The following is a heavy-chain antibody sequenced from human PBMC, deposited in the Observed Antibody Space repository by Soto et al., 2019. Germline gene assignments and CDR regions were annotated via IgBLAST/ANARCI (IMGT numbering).Heavy chain of an antibody. CDR2: ISYEGSNK. D-gene: IGHD3-9*01. J-gene: IGHJ4*02. CDR1: GFTFSSYA. Sequence: QVQLVESGGGVVQPGRSLRLSCAASGFTFSSYAMQWVRQAPGKGLEGVAVISYEGSNKYYADSVKGRFTISRDNSKNTLYLQMNSLRAEDTALYYCAKDGPRRSTGYSFDYWGQGPLATVSS. V-gene: IGHV3-30-3*02. CDR3: AKDGPRRSTGYSFDY.